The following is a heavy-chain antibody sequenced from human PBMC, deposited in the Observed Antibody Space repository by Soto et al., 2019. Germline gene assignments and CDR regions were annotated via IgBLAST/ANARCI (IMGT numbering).Heavy chain of an antibody. D-gene: IGHD2-8*01. CDR2: ISDNGGST. V-gene: IGHV3-23*01. CDR3: AKEEYSYILYSLDY. Sequence: EVHLLESGGGLVQPGGSLRLSCAASGFTFSTYAMNWVRQAPGKGLEWVSTISDNGGSTYYADSVKGRFTISRDNSKNTLFPQLNSLRAEDTAVYYCAKEEYSYILYSLDYWGQGTLVTVSS. CDR1: GFTFSTYA. J-gene: IGHJ4*02.